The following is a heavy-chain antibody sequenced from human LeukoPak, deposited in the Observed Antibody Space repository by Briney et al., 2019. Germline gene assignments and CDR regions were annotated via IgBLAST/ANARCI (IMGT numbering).Heavy chain of an antibody. D-gene: IGHD3-10*01. CDR1: GYTFTSYD. J-gene: IGHJ5*02. V-gene: IGHV1-8*01. CDR3: ARGRGWFGELFRFDP. Sequence: GASVRVSCKASGYTFTSYDINWVRQATGQGLEWMGWMNPNSGNTGYAQKFQGRVTMTRNTSISTAYMELSSLRSEDTAVYYCARGRGWFGELFRFDPWGQGTLVTVSS. CDR2: MNPNSGNT.